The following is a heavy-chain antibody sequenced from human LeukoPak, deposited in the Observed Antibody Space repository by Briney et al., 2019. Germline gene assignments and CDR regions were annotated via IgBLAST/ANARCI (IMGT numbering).Heavy chain of an antibody. V-gene: IGHV1-2*02. J-gene: IGHJ2*01. CDR2: INPISGGT. Sequence: ASVKDSCKASGYTFTGYYMHWVRQATGQGLEWMGWINPISGGTNYAEKVEAGVTMIRDTTISTAYMELSRLRSDDTAVYYCARDPSIAARKPYWYFDLWGRGTLVTVSS. CDR3: ARDPSIAARKPYWYFDL. D-gene: IGHD6-6*01. CDR1: GYTFTGYY.